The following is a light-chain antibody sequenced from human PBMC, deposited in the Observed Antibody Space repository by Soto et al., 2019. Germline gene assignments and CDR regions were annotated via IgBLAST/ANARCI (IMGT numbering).Light chain of an antibody. CDR1: SSDVGGYNR. CDR2: EVS. Sequence: QSALTQPPSVSGSPGQSVTISCTGTSSDVGGYNRVSWYQQPPDTAPKPIIYEVSNRPSGVPDRFSGSRSGNTASLTISGLQAEDEADYYCSSYTSSSTYVFGTGTKLTVL. V-gene: IGLV2-18*02. J-gene: IGLJ1*01. CDR3: SSYTSSSTYV.